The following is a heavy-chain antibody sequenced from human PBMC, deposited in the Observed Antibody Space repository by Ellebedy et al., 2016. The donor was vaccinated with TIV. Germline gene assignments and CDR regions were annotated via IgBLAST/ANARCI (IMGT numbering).Heavy chain of an antibody. J-gene: IGHJ3*02. D-gene: IGHD3-9*01. CDR3: ARELLTGSDAFDI. V-gene: IGHV4-59*01. CDR1: GGSISSYY. CDR2: IYYSGST. Sequence: SETLSLTCTVSGGSISSYYWSWIRQPPGKGLEWIGYIYYSGSTNYNPSLKSRVTISVDTSKNQFSLKLSSVTAADTAVYYCARELLTGSDAFDIWGQGTMVTVSS.